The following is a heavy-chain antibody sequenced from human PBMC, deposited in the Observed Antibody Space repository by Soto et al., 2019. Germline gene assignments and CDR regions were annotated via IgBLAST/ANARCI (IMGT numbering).Heavy chain of an antibody. V-gene: IGHV6-1*01. J-gene: IGHJ5*01. CDR2: TYYRSNWYT. CDR1: GDSVSTNSST. CDR3: ARLIGNSWLDS. Sequence: SQTLTLTCAISGDSVSTNSSTWDWIKTSPSRGLEWLGRTYYRSNWYTDYAVSVKGRITISPDTSNNQLSLQLNSVTPDDTAVYYCARLIGNSWLDSWGQGTLVTVSS. D-gene: IGHD2-8*01.